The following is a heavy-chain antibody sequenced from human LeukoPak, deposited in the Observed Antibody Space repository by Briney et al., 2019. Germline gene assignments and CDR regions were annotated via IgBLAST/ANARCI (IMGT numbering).Heavy chain of an antibody. CDR1: GFTVSSNY. D-gene: IGHD3-22*01. V-gene: IGHV3-53*01. J-gene: IGHJ3*02. CDR2: IYSGGST. CDR3: ARAPPPSDDSSGNPGAFDI. Sequence: GGSLRLSCAASGFTVSSNYMSWVRQAPGKGLEWVSVIYSGGSTYYADSVKGRFTISRDNSKNTLYLQMNSLRAEDTAVYYCARAPPPSDDSSGNPGAFDIWGQGTMVTVSS.